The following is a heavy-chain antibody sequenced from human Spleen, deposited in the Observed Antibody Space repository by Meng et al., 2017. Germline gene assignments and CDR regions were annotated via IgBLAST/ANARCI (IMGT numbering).Heavy chain of an antibody. CDR2: INWNGGST. CDR3: ARSPLQDPMTTVTTGIKDYYYYGMDV. J-gene: IGHJ6*02. D-gene: IGHD4-17*01. V-gene: IGHV3-20*01. CDR1: GFTFDDYG. Sequence: GGSLRLSCAASGFTFDDYGMSWVRQAPGKGLEWVSGINWNGGSTGYADSVKGRFTISRDNAKNSLYLQMNSLRAEDTALYHCARSPLQDPMTTVTTGIKDYYYYGMDVWGQGTTVTVSS.